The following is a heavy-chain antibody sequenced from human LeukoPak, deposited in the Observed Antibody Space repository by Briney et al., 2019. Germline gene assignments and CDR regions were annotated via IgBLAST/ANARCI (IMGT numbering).Heavy chain of an antibody. D-gene: IGHD3-10*01. V-gene: IGHV4-30-4*01. Sequence: PSETLSLTCTVSGGSISSGDYYWSWIRQPPGKGLEWIGYIYYSGSTYYNPSLKSRVTISVDTSKNQFSLKLSSVTAADTAVYYCAGSYGSGALIDGIVFDYWGQGTLVTVSS. CDR3: AGSYGSGALIDGIVFDY. CDR2: IYYSGST. CDR1: GGSISSGDYY. J-gene: IGHJ4*02.